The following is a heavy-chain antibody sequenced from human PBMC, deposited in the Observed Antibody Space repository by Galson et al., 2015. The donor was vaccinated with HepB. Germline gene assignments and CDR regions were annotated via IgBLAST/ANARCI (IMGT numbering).Heavy chain of an antibody. CDR1: GYTFTSYA. V-gene: IGHV1-3*01. D-gene: IGHD3-22*01. CDR2: INAGNGNT. Sequence: SVKVSCKASGYTFTSYAMHWVRQAPGQRLEWMGWINAGNGNTKYSQKFQGRVTITRDTSANTAYMELSSLRSEDTAVYYCARGHYYYDSSGPFDYWGQGTLVTVSS. J-gene: IGHJ4*02. CDR3: ARGHYYYDSSGPFDY.